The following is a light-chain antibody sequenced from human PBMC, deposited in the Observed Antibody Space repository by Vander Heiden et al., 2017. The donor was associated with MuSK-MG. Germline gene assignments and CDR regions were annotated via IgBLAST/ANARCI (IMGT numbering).Light chain of an antibody. J-gene: IGLJ3*02. Sequence: QPVLTQAASATRTPGWRGAVACSGSSSNIGSSYVNWYQQFPGTAPQLLIHNNDQRPSGVPDRFSGSKSGTSASLAIRGLQAEDEADYYCATWDDILWVFGGGTKLTVL. CDR1: SSNIGSSY. CDR2: NND. CDR3: ATWDDILWV. V-gene: IGLV1-44*01.